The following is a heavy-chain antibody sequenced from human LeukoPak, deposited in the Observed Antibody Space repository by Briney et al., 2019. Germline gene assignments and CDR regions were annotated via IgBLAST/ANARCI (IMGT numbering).Heavy chain of an antibody. CDR2: INHSGST. J-gene: IGHJ3*02. D-gene: IGHD3-3*01. V-gene: IGHV4-34*01. CDR3: ARHYLRFLEWTWLYDAFDI. Sequence: SETLSLTCAVYGGSFSGYYWSWIRQPPGKGLEWIGEINHSGSTNYNPSLKSRVTISVDTSKNQFSLKLSSVTAADTAVYYCARHYLRFLEWTWLYDAFDIWGQGTMVTVSS. CDR1: GGSFSGYY.